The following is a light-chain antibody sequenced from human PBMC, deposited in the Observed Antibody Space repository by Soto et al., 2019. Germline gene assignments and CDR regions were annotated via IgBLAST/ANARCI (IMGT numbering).Light chain of an antibody. CDR1: QSVSYN. CDR3: QQYKNWPPLT. Sequence: EIVMTQSPATLSVSPGETATLSCRASQSVSYNLAWYQQKPGQGPRILIYGAFTRATGIPARFSGSGSGTEFTLTISSPQSEDFAVYYCQQYKNWPPLTFGGGTKVEIK. V-gene: IGKV3-15*01. J-gene: IGKJ4*01. CDR2: GAF.